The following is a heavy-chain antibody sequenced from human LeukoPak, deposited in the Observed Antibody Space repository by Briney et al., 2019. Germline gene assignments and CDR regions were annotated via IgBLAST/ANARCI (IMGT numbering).Heavy chain of an antibody. J-gene: IGHJ4*02. CDR3: ARDRGSGWYVDY. CDR1: GFTFSSYA. CDR2: ISYDGSNK. V-gene: IGHV3-30-3*01. Sequence: GGSLRLSCAASGFTFSSYAMHWVRQAPGKGLEWVAVISYDGSNKYYADSVRGRFTISRDNAKNSLYLQMNSLRAEDTAVYYCARDRGSGWYVDYWGQGTLVTVSS. D-gene: IGHD6-19*01.